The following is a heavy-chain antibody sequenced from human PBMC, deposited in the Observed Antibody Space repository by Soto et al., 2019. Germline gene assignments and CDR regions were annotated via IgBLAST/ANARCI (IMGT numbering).Heavy chain of an antibody. D-gene: IGHD7-27*01. CDR2: VFHTVNT. CDR1: GDSMTRSVW. J-gene: IGHJ4*02. CDR3: ARKAWVRFDY. Sequence: SETLSLTCAVSGDSMTRSVWWTWVRQPPGKGLEWIGEVFHTVNTNYNPSLKSRVTMSVDKSTNEFSLKVTSVTAADTAIYYCARKAWVRFDYGGQGALVNAPQ. V-gene: IGHV4-4*02.